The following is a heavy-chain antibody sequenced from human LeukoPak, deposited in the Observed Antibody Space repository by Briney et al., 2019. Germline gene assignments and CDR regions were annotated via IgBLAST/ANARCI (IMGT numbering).Heavy chain of an antibody. D-gene: IGHD6-13*01. V-gene: IGHV3-53*01. CDR1: GFAVSSNY. CDR2: IYSGVNT. CDR3: VAYSSRDADAFDI. J-gene: IGHJ3*02. Sequence: GGSLRLSCAASGFAVSSNYMTWVRQAPGKGLEWVSVIYSGVNTYYADSVKGRFTISRDNSKNTLHLQMNSLRAEDKAVYYCVAYSSRDADAFDIWGQGTMVTVSS.